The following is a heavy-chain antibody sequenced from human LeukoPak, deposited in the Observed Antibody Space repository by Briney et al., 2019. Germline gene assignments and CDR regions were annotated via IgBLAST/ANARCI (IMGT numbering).Heavy chain of an antibody. V-gene: IGHV3-21*01. CDR1: GFTLSSYS. J-gene: IGHJ4*02. D-gene: IGHD4-23*01. CDR3: ARDPLGGDGGIDY. Sequence: GGSLRLSCAASGFTLSSYSMNWVRQAPGKGLEWVSSISSSSSYIYYADSVKGRFTISRDNAKNSLYLQMNSLRAEDTAVYYCARDPLGGDGGIDYWGQGTLVTVSS. CDR2: ISSSSSYI.